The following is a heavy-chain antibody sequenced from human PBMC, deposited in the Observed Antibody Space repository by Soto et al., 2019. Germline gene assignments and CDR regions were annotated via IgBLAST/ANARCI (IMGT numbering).Heavy chain of an antibody. V-gene: IGHV4-30-4*01. CDR2: IYYTGST. CDR1: GGSISSGDYY. J-gene: IGHJ4*02. CDR3: ARGLSVTVTTPSYYFDY. D-gene: IGHD4-17*01. Sequence: QVQLQESGPGLVQPSQTLSLTCTVSGGSISSGDYYWSWIRQPPGKGLEWIGYIYYTGSTHYNPSLKSRVTMSVDTSKNQFSLKLSSVTAADTAVYYCARGLSVTVTTPSYYFDYWGQGTLVTVSS.